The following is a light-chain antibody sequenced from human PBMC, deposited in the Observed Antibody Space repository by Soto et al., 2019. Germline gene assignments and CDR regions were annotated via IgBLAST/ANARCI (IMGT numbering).Light chain of an antibody. V-gene: IGKV3-15*01. J-gene: IGKJ1*01. Sequence: EIVVTQSPATLSVSPGERATLSCTASQNVTSRLAWYQQKPGQTPRLLIYDASTRAAGIPDRFNGGGSGTEFTLTISSLQSEDFALYFCQQYDTWWTFGQGTRVQI. CDR1: QNVTSR. CDR2: DAS. CDR3: QQYDTWWT.